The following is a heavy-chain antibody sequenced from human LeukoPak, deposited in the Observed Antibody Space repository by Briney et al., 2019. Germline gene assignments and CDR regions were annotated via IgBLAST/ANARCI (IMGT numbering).Heavy chain of an antibody. CDR3: ARGPVPAAYSWLDY. V-gene: IGHV4-34*01. Sequence: SETLSLTCAVYGGSFSGYYWSWIRQPPGKGLEWIGEINHSGSTNYNPSLKSRVTISVDTSKNQFSLKLSSVTAADTAVYYRARGPVPAAYSWLDYWGQGTLVTVSS. CDR1: GGSFSGYY. D-gene: IGHD2-2*01. J-gene: IGHJ4*02. CDR2: INHSGST.